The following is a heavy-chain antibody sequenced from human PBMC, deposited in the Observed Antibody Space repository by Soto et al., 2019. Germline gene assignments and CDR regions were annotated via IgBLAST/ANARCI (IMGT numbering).Heavy chain of an antibody. Sequence: SVKVSCKASGGTFSSYAISWVRQAPGQGXEWMGGIIPIFGTANYAQKFQGRVTITADESTSTAYMELSSLSSEDTAVYYCARVVNDLTGYGSGSYLHFDYWGQGTLVTVSS. CDR3: ARVVNDLTGYGSGSYLHFDY. V-gene: IGHV1-69*13. J-gene: IGHJ4*02. CDR1: GGTFSSYA. D-gene: IGHD3-10*01. CDR2: IIPIFGTA.